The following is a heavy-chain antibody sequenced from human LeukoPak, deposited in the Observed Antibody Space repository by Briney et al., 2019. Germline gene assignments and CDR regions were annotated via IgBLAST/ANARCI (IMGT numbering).Heavy chain of an antibody. CDR1: GVRLKCFH. V-gene: IGHV4-59*08. J-gene: IGHJ4*02. D-gene: IGHD6-13*01. CDR2: IYFSGRT. Sequence: SETPAPPCTVPGVRLKCFHESRVPQPPGEGLELVSYIYFSGRTTYNPSLKSRVTISVDTSKNQFSLKLNSVTAADTAVYYCATIGYSRGHSFLDYWGQGALVTVSS. CDR3: ATIGYSRGHSFLDY.